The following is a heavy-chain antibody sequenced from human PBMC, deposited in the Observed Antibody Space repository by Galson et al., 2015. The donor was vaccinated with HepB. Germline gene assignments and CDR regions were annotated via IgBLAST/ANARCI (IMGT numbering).Heavy chain of an antibody. CDR1: GYTFTSYD. D-gene: IGHD2-8*02. J-gene: IGHJ2*01. V-gene: IGHV1-8*01. CDR2: MNPNSGNT. Sequence: SVKVSCKASGYTFTSYDINWVRQATGQGLEWMGWMNPNSGNTGYAQKFQGRVTMTRNTSISTAYMELSSLRSEDTAVYYCARAPPIVLVVYPRRSYGYFDLWGRGTLVTVSS. CDR3: ARAPPIVLVVYPRRSYGYFDL.